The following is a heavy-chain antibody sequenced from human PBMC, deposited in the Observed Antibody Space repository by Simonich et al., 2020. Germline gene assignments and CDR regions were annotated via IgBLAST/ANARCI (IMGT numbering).Heavy chain of an antibody. D-gene: IGHD5-12*01. CDR3: ARHDRWLQFYFDY. Sequence: QVQLQESGPGLVKPSETLSLTCTVSGGSISSYYWSWIRPPPEKGLEWIGYINYSGSTNYNPSLKSRVTISVDTSKNQFSLKLSSVTAADTAVYYCARHDRWLQFYFDYWGQGTLVTVSS. V-gene: IGHV4-59*08. J-gene: IGHJ4*02. CDR2: INYSGST. CDR1: GGSISSYY.